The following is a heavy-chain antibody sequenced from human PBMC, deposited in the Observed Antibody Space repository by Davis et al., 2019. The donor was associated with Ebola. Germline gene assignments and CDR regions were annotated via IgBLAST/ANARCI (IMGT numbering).Heavy chain of an antibody. CDR1: GFTFSIYA. CDR2: ISGSGGST. Sequence: GESLKISCAASGFTFSIYAMTWVRQAPGKGLERVSGISGSGGSTQYADSVKGRFTISRDNSKNRLYLQMNSLRAEDTALYYCAKDRVGGNSSPDAFDIWGQGTVVTVSS. J-gene: IGHJ3*02. CDR3: AKDRVGGNSSPDAFDI. D-gene: IGHD4-23*01. V-gene: IGHV3-23*01.